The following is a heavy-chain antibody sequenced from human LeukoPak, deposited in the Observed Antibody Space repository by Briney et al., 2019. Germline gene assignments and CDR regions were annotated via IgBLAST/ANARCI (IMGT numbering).Heavy chain of an antibody. CDR3: ARFGQDQEREGRYSSGWYSEWFDP. D-gene: IGHD6-19*01. CDR2: INHSGST. Sequence: PSETLSLTCAVYGGSFSGYYWSWIRQPPGKGLEWIGEINHSGSTNYNPSLKSRVTISVDTSKNQFSLKLSSVTAADTAVYYCARFGQDQEREGRYSSGWYSEWFDPWGQGTLVTVSS. J-gene: IGHJ5*02. V-gene: IGHV4-34*01. CDR1: GGSFSGYY.